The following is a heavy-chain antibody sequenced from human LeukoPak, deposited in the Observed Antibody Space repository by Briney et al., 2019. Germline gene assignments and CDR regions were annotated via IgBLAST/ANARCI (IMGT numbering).Heavy chain of an antibody. CDR3: ARTYCGGDCYLSDAFDI. V-gene: IGHV1-2*02. D-gene: IGHD2-21*01. CDR2: INSTSGYT. Sequence: ASVKVSCKASGYTFTGYYMHWVRQAPGQGLEWMGWINSTSGYTSSPQKFRGRVTMTRDTSISTAYMELSSLRSDDTAVYYCARTYCGGDCYLSDAFDIWGRGTLVTVSS. CDR1: GYTFTGYY. J-gene: IGHJ3*02.